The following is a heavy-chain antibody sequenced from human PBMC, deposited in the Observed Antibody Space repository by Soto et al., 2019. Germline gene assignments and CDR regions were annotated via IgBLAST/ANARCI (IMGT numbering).Heavy chain of an antibody. CDR2: IYYSGST. Sequence: SETLSLTCTVSGGSISSGGYYWSWIRQHPGKGLEWIGYIYYSGSTYYNPSLKSRVTISVDTSKNQFSLKLSSVTAADTAVYYCARDRVVYSYPRDYYYGMDVWGQGTTVTVSS. V-gene: IGHV4-31*03. CDR3: ARDRVVYSYPRDYYYGMDV. D-gene: IGHD5-18*01. J-gene: IGHJ6*02. CDR1: GGSISSGGYY.